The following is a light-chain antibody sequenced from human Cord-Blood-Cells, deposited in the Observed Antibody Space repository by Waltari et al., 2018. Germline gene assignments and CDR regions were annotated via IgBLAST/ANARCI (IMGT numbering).Light chain of an antibody. Sequence: DIVMTQSPDSLAVYLGERATINCKSSQSVLYSSNNKNYLSWSQQKPGQPPKLLIYWASTRESGVPDRFSGSGSGTDFTLTISSLQAEDVAVYYCQQYYSTPWTFGQGTKVEIK. CDR2: WAS. CDR3: QQYYSTPWT. CDR1: QSVLYSSNNKNY. V-gene: IGKV4-1*01. J-gene: IGKJ1*01.